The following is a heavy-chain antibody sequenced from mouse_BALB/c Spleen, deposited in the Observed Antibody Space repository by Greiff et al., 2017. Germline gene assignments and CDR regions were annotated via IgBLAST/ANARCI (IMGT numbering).Heavy chain of an antibody. CDR2: ISSGGSYT. CDR3: ARHEDDYDSFYAMDY. V-gene: IGHV5-6*01. D-gene: IGHD2-4*01. J-gene: IGHJ4*01. Sequence: EVQRVESGGDLVKPGGSLKLSCAASGFTFSSYGMSWVRQTPDKRLEWVATISSGGSYTYYPDSVKGRFTISRDNAKNTLYLQMSSLKSEDTAMYYCARHEDDYDSFYAMDYWGQGTSVTVSS. CDR1: GFTFSSYG.